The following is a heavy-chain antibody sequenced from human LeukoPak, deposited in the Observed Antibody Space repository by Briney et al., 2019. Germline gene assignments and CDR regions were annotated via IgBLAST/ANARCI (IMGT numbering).Heavy chain of an antibody. J-gene: IGHJ2*01. Sequence: ASVKVSCKASGYTFTGYYMHWVRQAPGQRVEWMGWINPNSGGTNYAQKFQGRVTMTRDTSISTAYMELSRLRSDDTAVYYCARDLVLNWGSNWYFDLWGRGTLVTVSS. D-gene: IGHD4/OR15-4a*01. CDR1: GYTFTGYY. CDR2: INPNSGGT. V-gene: IGHV1-2*02. CDR3: ARDLVLNWGSNWYFDL.